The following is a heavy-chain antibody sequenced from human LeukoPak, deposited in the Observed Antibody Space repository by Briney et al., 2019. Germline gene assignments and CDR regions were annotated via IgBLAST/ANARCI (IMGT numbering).Heavy chain of an antibody. CDR2: INPSGGST. Sequence: ASVKVSCKASGYTFTSYYMHWVRQAPGQGLEWMGIINPSGGSTSYAQKFQGRVTMTRDMSTSTVYMELSSLRSEDTAVYYCAREEGYYYDSSTPRAFDIWGQGTMVTVSS. CDR1: GYTFTSYY. V-gene: IGHV1-46*01. D-gene: IGHD3-22*01. J-gene: IGHJ3*02. CDR3: AREEGYYYDSSTPRAFDI.